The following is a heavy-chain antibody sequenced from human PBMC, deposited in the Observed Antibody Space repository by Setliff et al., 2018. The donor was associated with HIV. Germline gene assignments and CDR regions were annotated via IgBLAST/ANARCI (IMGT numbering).Heavy chain of an antibody. CDR2: ITGSGGSP. CDR1: GFIFSSYA. CDR3: ARDGGRGGAVDY. V-gene: IGHV3-23*01. Sequence: PGGSLRLSCAASGFIFSSYAMSWVRQAPGKGLEWVSGITGSGGSPYYADSVKGRFTISRDNSKNTLYLQMNSLRAEDTAVYFCARDGGRGGAVDYWGQGTLVTSPQ. D-gene: IGHD2-15*01. J-gene: IGHJ4*02.